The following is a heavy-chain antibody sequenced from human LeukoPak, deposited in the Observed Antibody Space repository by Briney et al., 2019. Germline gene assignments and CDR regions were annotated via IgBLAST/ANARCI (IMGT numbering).Heavy chain of an antibody. CDR3: AKTGGTLDGY. V-gene: IGHV3-48*01. CDR2: ISSSSATI. D-gene: IGHD2/OR15-2a*01. CDR1: GFTFSSHA. J-gene: IGHJ4*02. Sequence: PGGSLRLSCEASGFTFSSHAMDWVRQAPGKGLEWVSYISSSSATIHYADSVKGRFTISRDNSKNTLYLQMNSLRAEDTAVYYCAKTGGTLDGYWGQGTLVTVSS.